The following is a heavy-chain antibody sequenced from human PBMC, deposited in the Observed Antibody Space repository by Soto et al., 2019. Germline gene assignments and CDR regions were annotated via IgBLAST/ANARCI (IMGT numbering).Heavy chain of an antibody. CDR1: GFTFSDHY. J-gene: IGHJ4*02. Sequence: GGSLRLSCAASGFTFSDHYMDWVRQAPGKGLEWVGRTRNKANSYTTEYAASVKGRFTISRDDSKNSLYLQMNSLKTEDTAVYYCARVKGSSSSHPPVNDYWGQGTLVTVSS. D-gene: IGHD6-6*01. CDR2: TRNKANSYTT. V-gene: IGHV3-72*01. CDR3: ARVKGSSSSHPPVNDY.